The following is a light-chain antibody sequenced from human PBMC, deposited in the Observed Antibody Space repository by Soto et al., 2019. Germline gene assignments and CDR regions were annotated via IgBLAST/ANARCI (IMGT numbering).Light chain of an antibody. V-gene: IGLV2-14*03. Sequence: QSVLTQPASVSGSPGQSITISCTGTSSDVGGYNYVSWYQQHPGEAPKLMIYDVSDRPSGVSNRFSASKSGNTASLTISGLQPEDEADYYCSSYTSSSTYVFGTGTKVTVL. CDR2: DVS. J-gene: IGLJ1*01. CDR3: SSYTSSSTYV. CDR1: SSDVGGYNY.